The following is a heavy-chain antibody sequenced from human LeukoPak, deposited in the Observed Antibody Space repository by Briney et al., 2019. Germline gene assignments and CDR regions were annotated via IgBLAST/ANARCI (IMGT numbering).Heavy chain of an antibody. CDR3: AKGASGSYHTPYDY. CDR1: GFTFSNYA. V-gene: IGHV3-23*01. Sequence: GGSLRLSCAASGFTFSNYAMSWVRQAPGKGLEWVSDISGSGGSTYYADSVKGRFTISRDNSKNTLYLQMNSLRAEDTAVYYCAKGASGSYHTPYDYWGQGTLVTVSS. J-gene: IGHJ4*02. D-gene: IGHD1-26*01. CDR2: ISGSGGST.